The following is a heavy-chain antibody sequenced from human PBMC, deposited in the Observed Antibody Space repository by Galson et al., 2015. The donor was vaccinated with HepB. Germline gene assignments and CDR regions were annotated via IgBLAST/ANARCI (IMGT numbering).Heavy chain of an antibody. J-gene: IGHJ5*01. Sequence: QSGAEVKKPGESLQISCETSGYSFVNYWIVWVRQMPGKGLEWMGIIWPRDSNTVYSPSFQGQVTISADKSISTAFLQWLSLKASDSAIYYCARGVAASGLSSWLDSWGQGTLVTVST. V-gene: IGHV5-51*03. CDR3: ARGVAASGLSSWLDS. CDR1: GYSFVNYW. D-gene: IGHD2-15*01. CDR2: IWPRDSNT.